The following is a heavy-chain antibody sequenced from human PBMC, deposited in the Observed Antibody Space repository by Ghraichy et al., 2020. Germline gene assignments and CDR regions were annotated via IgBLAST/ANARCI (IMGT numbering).Heavy chain of an antibody. CDR2: IYHTGST. J-gene: IGHJ4*02. V-gene: IGHV4-61*01. CDR3: ARVMTSYCGGDCYSHYFDL. Sequence: SETLSLTCTVSGGSVSSGSHHWSWIRQPPGKGLEWIGSIYHTGSTNYNPSLKSRVTISVDTSKNQFSLKLRTVTAADTAVYYCARVMTSYCGGDCYSHYFDLWRQGTLVPASP. D-gene: IGHD2-21*02. CDR1: GGSVSSGSHH.